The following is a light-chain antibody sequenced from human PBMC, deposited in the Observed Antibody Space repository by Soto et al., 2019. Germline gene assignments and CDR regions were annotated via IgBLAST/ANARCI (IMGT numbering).Light chain of an antibody. J-gene: IGKJ1*01. Sequence: EIVLTQSPAILSVSPGERATLSCRASQSISRSLAWYQQKPGQAPRLLISDASTRATGIPARFSGSGSGTEFTLTISRLEPEDFAVYYCQQYGSSPGTFGQGTKVDNK. CDR3: QQYGSSPGT. CDR2: DAS. CDR1: QSISRS. V-gene: IGKV3-20*01.